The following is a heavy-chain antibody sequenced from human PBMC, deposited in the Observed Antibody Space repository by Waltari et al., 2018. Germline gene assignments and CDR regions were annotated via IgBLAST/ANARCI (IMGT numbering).Heavy chain of an antibody. CDR3: ARLPTKYFDSLGWGFFDQ. CDR1: GDFPSDDH. CDR2: RRNTGAT. Sequence: HVQLQESGPGLVKPSETLSLTCSVSGDFPSDDHWTWIRQAPGKGLEWIAYRRNTGATKGTPSLASRVTLSADTSKKQFSLRLPSVTAADTAVYFCARLPTKYFDSLGWGFFDQWGQGILVTVSS. J-gene: IGHJ4*02. D-gene: IGHD3-9*01. V-gene: IGHV4-59*08.